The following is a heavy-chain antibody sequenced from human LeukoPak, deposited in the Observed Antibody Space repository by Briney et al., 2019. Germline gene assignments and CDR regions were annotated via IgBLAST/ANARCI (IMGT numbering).Heavy chain of an antibody. CDR2: IIPIFGTA. CDR1: GGTFIRYT. V-gene: IGHV1-69*13. CDR3: ARASTPLWYFDL. Sequence: ASVKVSCKASGGTFIRYTISWVRQAPGQWLEWMGGIIPIFGTANYAQKFQGRVTITADESTSTAYMELSSLRSEDTAVYYCARASTPLWYFDLWGRGTLVTVSS. J-gene: IGHJ2*01.